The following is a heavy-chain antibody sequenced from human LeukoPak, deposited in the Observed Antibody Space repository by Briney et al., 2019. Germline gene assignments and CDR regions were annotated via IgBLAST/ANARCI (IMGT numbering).Heavy chain of an antibody. D-gene: IGHD6-19*01. CDR1: GGSISSSSYY. CDR3: ARGRGGWYVDAFDI. V-gene: IGHV4-39*07. Sequence: SETLSLTCTVSGGSISSSSYYWGWIRQPPGKGLEWIGSIYYSGSTYYNPSLKSRVTISVDTSKNQFSLKLSSVTAADTAVYYCARGRGGWYVDAFDIWGQGTMVTVSS. J-gene: IGHJ3*02. CDR2: IYYSGST.